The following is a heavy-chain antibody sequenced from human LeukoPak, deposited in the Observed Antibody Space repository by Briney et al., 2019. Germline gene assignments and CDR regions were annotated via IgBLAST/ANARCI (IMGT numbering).Heavy chain of an antibody. J-gene: IGHJ4*02. D-gene: IGHD2-2*01. CDR2: ISGSGGST. CDR1: GFTFSRFA. V-gene: IGHV3-23*01. CDR3: AKDRTIASPFLGYCSSTSCSPFDY. Sequence: PGGSLRLSCEASGFTFSRFAMTWVRQAPGKGLEWVSAISGSGGSTYYADSVKGRFAISRDNSKNTLYLQMNSLRAEDTAVYYCAKDRTIASPFLGYCSSTSCSPFDYWGQGTLVTVSS.